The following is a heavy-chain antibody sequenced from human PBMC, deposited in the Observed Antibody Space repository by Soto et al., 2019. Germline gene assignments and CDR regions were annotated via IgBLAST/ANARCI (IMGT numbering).Heavy chain of an antibody. CDR1: GGSISSSNW. CDR3: ARTPPYYYDSSGPFDY. CDR2: IYHSGST. D-gene: IGHD3-22*01. Sequence: SETLSLTCAVSGGSISSSNWWSWVRQPPGKGLEWIGEIYHSGSTNYNPSLKSRVTISVDKSKNQFSLKLSSVTAADTAVYYCARTPPYYYDSSGPFDYWGQGTLVTVSS. V-gene: IGHV4-4*02. J-gene: IGHJ4*02.